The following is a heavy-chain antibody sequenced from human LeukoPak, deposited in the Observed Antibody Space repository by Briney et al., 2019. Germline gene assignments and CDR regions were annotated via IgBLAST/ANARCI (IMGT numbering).Heavy chain of an antibody. J-gene: IGHJ4*02. V-gene: IGHV4-30-4*01. CDR1: GGSISSGDYY. Sequence: SETLSLTCAVSGGSISSGDYYWSWIRQPPGKGLEWIGYIYYSGSTYYNPSLKSRVTISVDTSKNQFSLKLSSVTAADTAVYYCARAQKTYYYDSSGYYVAYWGQGTLVTVSS. CDR2: IYYSGST. CDR3: ARAQKTYYYDSSGYYVAY. D-gene: IGHD3-22*01.